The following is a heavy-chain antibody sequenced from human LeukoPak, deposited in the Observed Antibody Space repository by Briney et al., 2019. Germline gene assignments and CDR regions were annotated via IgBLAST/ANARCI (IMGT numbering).Heavy chain of an antibody. D-gene: IGHD3-3*01. Sequence: PSETLSLTCAVYGGSFSGYYWSWICQPPGKGLEWIGEINHSGSTNYNPSLKSRVTISVDTSKNQFSLKLSSVTAADTAVYYCASSITIFGVVIIRGYWGQGTLVTVSS. CDR3: ASSITIFGVVIIRGY. CDR2: INHSGST. V-gene: IGHV4-34*01. J-gene: IGHJ4*02. CDR1: GGSFSGYY.